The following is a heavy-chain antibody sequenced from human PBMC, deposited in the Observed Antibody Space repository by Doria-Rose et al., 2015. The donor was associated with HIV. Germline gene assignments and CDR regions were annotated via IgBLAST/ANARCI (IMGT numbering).Heavy chain of an antibody. D-gene: IGHD6-13*01. CDR2: NYSDDER. CDR1: GVSLSSPGMG. Sequence: QVTLKESGPVLVKPTETLTLTCTVSGVSLSSPGMGVSWIRQPPGQALEWLANNYSDDERSYKTYLKSRLTISRGTSKSQVVLTMTDMDPVDTATYYCARIKSSRWYHKYYFDFWGQGTLVIVSA. CDR3: ARIKSSRWYHKYYFDF. J-gene: IGHJ4*02. V-gene: IGHV2-26*01.